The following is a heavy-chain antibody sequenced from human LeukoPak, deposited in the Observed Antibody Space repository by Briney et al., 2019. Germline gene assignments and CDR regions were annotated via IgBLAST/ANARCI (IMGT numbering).Heavy chain of an antibody. CDR2: IYYSGST. J-gene: IGHJ5*02. D-gene: IGHD1-14*01. CDR3: AGLIRPGWFDP. Sequence: SETLSLTCTVSGASISSSTDYWGWIRQPPGKGLEWIADIYYSGSTYYNPSLKSRVTISVDTSKNQFSLKLSSVTAADTAVYYCAGLIRPGWFDPWGQGTLVTVSS. V-gene: IGHV4-39*01. CDR1: GASISSSTDY.